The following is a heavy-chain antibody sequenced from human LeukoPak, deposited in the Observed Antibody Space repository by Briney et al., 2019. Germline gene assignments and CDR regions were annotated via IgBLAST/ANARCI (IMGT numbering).Heavy chain of an antibody. D-gene: IGHD3-10*01. J-gene: IGHJ4*02. V-gene: IGHV4-39*07. Sequence: TSETLSLTCTVSGGSISSSSYYWGWIRQPPGKGLEWIGSIYYSGSTYYNPSLKSRVTISVDTSKNQFSLKLSSVTAADTAVYYCARVRRVISQLFDYWGQGTLVTVSS. CDR2: IYYSGST. CDR3: ARVRRVISQLFDY. CDR1: GGSISSSSYY.